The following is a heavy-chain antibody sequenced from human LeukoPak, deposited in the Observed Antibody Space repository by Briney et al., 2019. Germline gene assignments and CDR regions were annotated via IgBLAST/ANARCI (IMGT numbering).Heavy chain of an antibody. Sequence: GGSLRLSCAASGFTFRTYAMNWVRQAPGKGLEWVTFIQYDGSKKYYADSVKGRFTISRDNSKNTLYLEMNSLRAEDTAVYYCAKDIGSYYDYWGQGILVTVSS. CDR3: AKDIGSYYDY. CDR1: GFTFRTYA. J-gene: IGHJ4*02. V-gene: IGHV3-30*02. CDR2: IQYDGSKK. D-gene: IGHD3-10*01.